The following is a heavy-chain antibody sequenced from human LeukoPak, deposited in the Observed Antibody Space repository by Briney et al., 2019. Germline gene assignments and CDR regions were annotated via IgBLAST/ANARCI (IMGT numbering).Heavy chain of an antibody. CDR3: AKEASVGATHYYFDY. D-gene: IGHD1-26*01. CDR1: GFTFSSYA. CDR2: ISYDGSNK. V-gene: IGHV3-30-3*01. J-gene: IGHJ4*02. Sequence: GRSLRLSCAASGFTFSSYAMHWVRQAPGKGLEWVAVISYDGSNKYYADSVKGRFTISRDNAKNSLYLQMNSLRAEDTALYYCAKEASVGATHYYFDYWGQGTLVTVSS.